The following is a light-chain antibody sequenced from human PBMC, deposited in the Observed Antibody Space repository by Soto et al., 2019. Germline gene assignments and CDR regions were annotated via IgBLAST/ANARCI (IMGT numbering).Light chain of an antibody. CDR1: SSDVGHPYNY. CDR2: KVN. J-gene: IGLJ2*01. CDR3: AAWDDSLEVV. Sequence: QSVLTQPASVSGSPGQSTTISCTGTSSDVGHPYNYVSWYQQYPGKAPKLLIFKVNNRPSGISGRFSGSKSGNTASLTISGLQAEDEGDYYCAAWDDSLEVVFGGGTQLTVL. V-gene: IGLV2-14*01.